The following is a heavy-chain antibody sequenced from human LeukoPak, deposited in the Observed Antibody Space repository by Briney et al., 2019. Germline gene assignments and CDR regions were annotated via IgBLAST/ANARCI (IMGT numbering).Heavy chain of an antibody. Sequence: GGSLRLSCAASGFTFSSFGMSWVRQSPETGLEWVSVSGGSDGATHYAEFVKGRFTISRDNSKNTLYLEMSRLRADDTAVYYCAKGKDFNGYYVNSWGQGTLVTVSS. D-gene: IGHD3-3*01. V-gene: IGHV3-23*01. CDR3: AKGKDFNGYYVNS. J-gene: IGHJ4*02. CDR2: SGGSDGAT. CDR1: GFTFSSFG.